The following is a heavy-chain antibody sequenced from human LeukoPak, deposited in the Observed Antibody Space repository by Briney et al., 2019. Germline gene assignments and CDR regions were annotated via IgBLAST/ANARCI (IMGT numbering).Heavy chain of an antibody. Sequence: GASVKVSCKASGLTFSNYGITWVRQAPGQGLEWVGWISAYDGNTNYAQKFQGRVTMTTDTSTSTAHMELRSLRSEDTAVYYCATSVSGAPDYWGQGTLVTVSS. CDR3: ATSVSGAPDY. V-gene: IGHV1-18*01. J-gene: IGHJ4*02. CDR2: ISAYDGNT. D-gene: IGHD1-7*01. CDR1: GLTFSNYG.